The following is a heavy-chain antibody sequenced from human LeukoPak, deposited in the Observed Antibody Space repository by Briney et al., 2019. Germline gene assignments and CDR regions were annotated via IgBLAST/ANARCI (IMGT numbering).Heavy chain of an antibody. CDR1: GGSISSGDYY. J-gene: IGHJ4*02. D-gene: IGHD2-15*01. V-gene: IGHV4-30-4*01. CDR2: IYYSGST. Sequence: PSETLSLTCTVSGGSISSGDYYWSWIRQPPGKGLEWIGYIYYSGSTYYNPSLKSRVTISVDTSKNQFSLKLSSVTAADTAVYYCARVCSGGTCLDYWGQGTLVTVSS. CDR3: ARVCSGGTCLDY.